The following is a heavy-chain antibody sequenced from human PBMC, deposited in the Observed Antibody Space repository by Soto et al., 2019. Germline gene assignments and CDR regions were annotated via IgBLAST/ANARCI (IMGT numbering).Heavy chain of an antibody. V-gene: IGHV3-23*01. CDR2: ISGSGGST. D-gene: IGHD3-22*01. Sequence: PGGSLRLSCAASGFTFSSYAMSWVRQAPGKGLEWVSAISGSGGSTYYADSVKGRFTISRDNSKNTLYLQMNSLRAEDTAVYYCAKHYYDSSGYYSDYWGQGTLVTVSS. CDR3: AKHYYDSSGYYSDY. J-gene: IGHJ4*02. CDR1: GFTFSSYA.